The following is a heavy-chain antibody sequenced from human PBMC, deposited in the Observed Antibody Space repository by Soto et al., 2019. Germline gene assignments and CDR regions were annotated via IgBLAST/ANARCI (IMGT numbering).Heavy chain of an antibody. CDR1: GFNFKIHA. CDR2: IGSSDI. Sequence: PGGSLRLSCAATGFNFKIHAMSCVREAPGKGLEWVSTIGSSDIYDGDSVKGRFTNSRDNSKNILFLQMNSLRAGHTPVYYCAKDHFNGNGVFDGFDVWGQGT. D-gene: IGHD2-8*01. J-gene: IGHJ3*01. V-gene: IGHV3-23*01. CDR3: AKDHFNGNGVFDGFDV.